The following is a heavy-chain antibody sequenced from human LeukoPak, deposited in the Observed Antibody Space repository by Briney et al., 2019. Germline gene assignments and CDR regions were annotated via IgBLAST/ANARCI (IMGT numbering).Heavy chain of an antibody. CDR3: AKGAMVRGAQSRGYYYGMDV. CDR1: GFTFNKYA. Sequence: GGSLGLSCAASGFTFNKYAMSWVRHAPGKCLEVVSGISESGNPVYADSVRGRFTISRDNSRNTLHLKMNSPRAEDTAVYYCAKGAMVRGAQSRGYYYGMDVWGQGTTVTVSS. V-gene: IGHV3-23*01. D-gene: IGHD3-10*01. J-gene: IGHJ6*02. CDR2: ISESGNP.